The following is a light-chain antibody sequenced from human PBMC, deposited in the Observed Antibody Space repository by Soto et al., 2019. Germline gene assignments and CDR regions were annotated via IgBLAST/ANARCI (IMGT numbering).Light chain of an antibody. Sequence: DIQMTQSPSSLYASVGDRVTITCRASQSISSYLNWYQQKPGKAPKLLIYAASSLQSGVPSRFSGSGSGTDFTLTISSLQPEDFATHYCQQSYSTPYAFGQGTKLEIK. V-gene: IGKV1-39*01. CDR2: AAS. CDR3: QQSYSTPYA. CDR1: QSISSY. J-gene: IGKJ2*01.